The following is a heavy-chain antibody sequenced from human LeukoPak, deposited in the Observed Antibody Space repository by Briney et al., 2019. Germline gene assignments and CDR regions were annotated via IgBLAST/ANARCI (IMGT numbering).Heavy chain of an antibody. CDR1: GFTFSNYG. D-gene: IGHD3-10*01. CDR2: IYYHGNNK. Sequence: TGGSLRLSCAASGFTFSNYGMHWVRQAPGKGLELVAFIYYHGNNKNYADFVKGRFTISRDNSKNTLFLQMNSLRAEDTAVYYCARGNYYGSGCDFWGQGSLVTVSS. J-gene: IGHJ4*02. V-gene: IGHV3-30*02. CDR3: ARGNYYGSGCDF.